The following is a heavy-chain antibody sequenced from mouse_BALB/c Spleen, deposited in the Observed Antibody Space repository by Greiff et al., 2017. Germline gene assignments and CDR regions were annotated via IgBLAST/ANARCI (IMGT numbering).Heavy chain of an antibody. D-gene: IGHD2-1*01. CDR2: IDPSDSYT. CDR1: GYTFTSYW. V-gene: IGHV1-69*02. CDR3: ARKVSTSFDY. Sequence: QVQLKQPGAELVKPGASVKLSCKASGYTFTSYWMHWVKQRPGQGLEWIGEIDPSDSYTNYNQKFKGKATLTVDKSSSTAYMQLSSLTSEDSAVYYCARKVSTSFDYWGQGTTLTVSA. J-gene: IGHJ2*01.